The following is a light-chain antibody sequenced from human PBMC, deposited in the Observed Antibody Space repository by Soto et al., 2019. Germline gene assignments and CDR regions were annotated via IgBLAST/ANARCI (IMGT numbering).Light chain of an antibody. CDR3: QQYGTSEII. CDR1: QSLTNSF. J-gene: IGKJ5*01. CDR2: DTS. Sequence: EFVLTQSPGTLSLSPGERATLSCRASQSLTNSFIAWYQQKPGQAPRLLIYDTSSRASGIPDRFSGSGSGTDFTLTISRLEPEDFAVFYCQQYGTSEIIFGQGTRLE. V-gene: IGKV3-20*01.